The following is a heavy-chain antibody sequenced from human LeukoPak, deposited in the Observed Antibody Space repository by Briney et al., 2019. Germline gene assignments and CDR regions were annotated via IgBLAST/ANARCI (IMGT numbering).Heavy chain of an antibody. D-gene: IGHD3-10*01. CDR1: GSTFSSYG. V-gene: IGHV3-30*18. J-gene: IGHJ6*04. Sequence: GGSLRLSCAASGSTFSSYGMHWVRQAPGKGLEWVAVISYDGSNKYYADSVKGRFTISRDNSKNTLYLQMNSLRAEDTAVYYCAKDAYYGSGSYYIHRGPSGMDVWGKGTTVTVSS. CDR2: ISYDGSNK. CDR3: AKDAYYGSGSYYIHRGPSGMDV.